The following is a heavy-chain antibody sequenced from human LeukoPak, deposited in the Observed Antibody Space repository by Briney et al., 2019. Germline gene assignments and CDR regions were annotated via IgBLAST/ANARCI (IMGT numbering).Heavy chain of an antibody. J-gene: IGHJ4*02. D-gene: IGHD2-2*01. V-gene: IGHV3-23*01. Sequence: GGSLRLSCAASGFTFSTYAMSWVRQAPGKWLEWVSTFSGSGGRTLYADPVKGRFVISRDNSKNTLYLQMNSLRAEDTAVYYCAKVTSSYNYFDYWGQGAPVTVSS. CDR1: GFTFSTYA. CDR2: FSGSGGRT. CDR3: AKVTSSYNYFDY.